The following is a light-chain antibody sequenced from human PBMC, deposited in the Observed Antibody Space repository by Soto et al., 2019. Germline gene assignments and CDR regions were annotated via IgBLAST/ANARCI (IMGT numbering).Light chain of an antibody. CDR3: QSYDSSLSAYV. CDR2: GNS. Sequence: QSVLAQPPSESGAPGQKVTISCTGSNSNIGAGYDLHWYQQLPGTAPKLLLYGNSNRPSGVPDRFSGSKSGTSASLAITGLQAEDEADYYCQSYDSSLSAYVFGTGTKLTVL. J-gene: IGLJ1*01. V-gene: IGLV1-40*01. CDR1: NSNIGAGYD.